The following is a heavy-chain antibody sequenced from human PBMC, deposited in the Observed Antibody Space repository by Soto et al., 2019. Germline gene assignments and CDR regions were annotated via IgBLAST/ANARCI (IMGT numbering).Heavy chain of an antibody. CDR3: ARDSVYGAGAAVNHYPDY. Sequence: EVQLVESGGGLVQPGGSLRLSCAASGFTFGSYWMSWVRQAPGKGLEWLATIKMDASEKKYVDSVTGRFTMSRDNAKNALYLQMDSLRAEDTAVYYCARDSVYGAGAAVNHYPDYWGHGNLVTVSS. J-gene: IGHJ4*01. CDR2: IKMDASEK. V-gene: IGHV3-7*01. CDR1: GFTFGSYW. D-gene: IGHD3-10*01.